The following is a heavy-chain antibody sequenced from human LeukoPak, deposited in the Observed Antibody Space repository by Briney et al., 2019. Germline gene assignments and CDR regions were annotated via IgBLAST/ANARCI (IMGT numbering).Heavy chain of an antibody. Sequence: PSETLSLTCAVYGGSFSGYYWSWIGQPPGKGLEWIGEINHSGSTNYNPSLNDQVTISVHTSKKQFSLKLSALTAADTAVYYCARGGIAAAGIWSGYGYWGQGTLVTVSS. J-gene: IGHJ4*02. CDR3: ARGGIAAAGIWSGYGY. V-gene: IGHV4-34*01. CDR1: GGSFSGYY. CDR2: INHSGST. D-gene: IGHD6-13*01.